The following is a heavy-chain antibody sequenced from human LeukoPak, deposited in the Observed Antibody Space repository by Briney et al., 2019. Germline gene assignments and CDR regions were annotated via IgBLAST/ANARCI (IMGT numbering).Heavy chain of an antibody. CDR2: ICTSGST. CDR3: ARPRAAVAILNDHFDY. Sequence: TSETLSLTCTVSGGSISSYYWSWIRQPAGKGLEWIGRICTSGSTNYNPSLKSRVTMSVDTSKNQFSLKLSSVTAADTAVYYCARPRAAVAILNDHFDYWGQGTLVTVSS. CDR1: GGSISSYY. D-gene: IGHD6-19*01. V-gene: IGHV4-4*07. J-gene: IGHJ4*02.